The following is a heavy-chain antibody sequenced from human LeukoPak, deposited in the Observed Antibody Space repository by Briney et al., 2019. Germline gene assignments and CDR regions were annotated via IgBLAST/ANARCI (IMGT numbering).Heavy chain of an antibody. CDR3: ARDRVAPYYYDSSGYDY. V-gene: IGHV7-4-1*02. Sequence: ASVKVSCKASGYTFTSYAMNWVRQAPGKGLEWRGWINTNTGNPTYAQGFTGRFVFSLDTSVSTAYLQISSLKAEDTAVYYCARDRVAPYYYDSSGYDYWGQGTLVTVSS. CDR1: GYTFTSYA. J-gene: IGHJ4*02. CDR2: INTNTGNP. D-gene: IGHD3-22*01.